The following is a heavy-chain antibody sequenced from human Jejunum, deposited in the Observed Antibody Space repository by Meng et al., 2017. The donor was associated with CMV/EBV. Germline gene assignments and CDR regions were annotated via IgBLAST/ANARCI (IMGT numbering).Heavy chain of an antibody. CDR3: ARDQRQTYFYGADI. Sequence: SGGSIRGYFWSWIRQPPGQGLEWIGYIYSSGSTNYNPSLKSRVTMLVDPSKNQFSLKLSSVTAADTAVYYCARDQRQTYFYGADIWGQGTTVTVSS. J-gene: IGHJ6*02. D-gene: IGHD6-25*01. V-gene: IGHV4-59*01. CDR2: IYSSGST. CDR1: GGSIRGYF.